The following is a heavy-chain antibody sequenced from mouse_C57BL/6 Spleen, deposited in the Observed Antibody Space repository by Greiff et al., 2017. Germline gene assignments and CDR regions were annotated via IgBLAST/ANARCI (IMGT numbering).Heavy chain of an antibody. J-gene: IGHJ2*01. Sequence: VQLQQSGAELVKPGASVKLSCTASGFNIKDYYMHWVKQRTEQGLEWIGRIDPEDGETKYAQKFQGKATITADTSSNTAYLQLSSLTSEDTAVYYCARSNWDGDDYWGQGTTLTVSS. V-gene: IGHV14-2*01. CDR1: GFNIKDYY. D-gene: IGHD4-1*01. CDR2: IDPEDGET. CDR3: ARSNWDGDDY.